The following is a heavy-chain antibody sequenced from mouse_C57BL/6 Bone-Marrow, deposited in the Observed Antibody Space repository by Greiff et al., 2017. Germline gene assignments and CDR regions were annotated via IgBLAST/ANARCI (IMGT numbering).Heavy chain of an antibody. Sequence: QVQLQQSGAELARPGASVKLSCKASGYTFTSYGISWVKQRTGQGLEWIGEIYPRSGNTYYNEKFKGKATLTADKSSSTAYMELRSLTSEDSAVYFCARPLIYYYGPYAMDYWGQGTSVTVSS. V-gene: IGHV1-81*01. CDR1: GYTFTSYG. CDR3: ARPLIYYYGPYAMDY. J-gene: IGHJ4*01. D-gene: IGHD1-1*01. CDR2: IYPRSGNT.